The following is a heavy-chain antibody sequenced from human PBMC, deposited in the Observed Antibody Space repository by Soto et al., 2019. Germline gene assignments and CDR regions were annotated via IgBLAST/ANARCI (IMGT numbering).Heavy chain of an antibody. CDR2: IIPIFGTV. J-gene: IGHJ2*01. Sequence: QVQLVQSGAEVKKPGSSVKVSCKASGGTFSSYAISWVRQAPGQGLEWMGGIIPIFGTVNYAQKFQGRVTITADESXXTAYMELSSLRSEDTAVDYCARGNHRWLQLWYFDLWGRGTLVTVSS. CDR3: ARGNHRWLQLWYFDL. CDR1: GGTFSSYA. V-gene: IGHV1-69*12. D-gene: IGHD5-12*01.